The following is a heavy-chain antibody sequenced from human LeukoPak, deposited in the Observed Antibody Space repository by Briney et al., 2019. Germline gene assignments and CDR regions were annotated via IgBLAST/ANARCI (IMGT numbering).Heavy chain of an antibody. CDR3: ARADHYDISTTYPFDY. V-gene: IGHV1-2*02. CDR2: INPNNGGT. CDR1: GYTFTGYY. D-gene: IGHD3-9*01. J-gene: IGHJ4*02. Sequence: GASVKVSCKSSGYTFTGYYMHWVRQAPGQGLEWMGWINPNNGGTNYAQKFQGRVTTTRDTSISTVYMELSRLTSDDTALYFCARADHYDISTTYPFDYWGQGTLVTVSS.